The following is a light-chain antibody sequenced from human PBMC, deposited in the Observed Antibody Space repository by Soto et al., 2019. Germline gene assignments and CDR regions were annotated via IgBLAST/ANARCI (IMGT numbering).Light chain of an antibody. CDR2: EVS. Sequence: QSALTQPPSVSGSPGQSVTISCTGTSSDVGSYNRVSWYQQPPGTAPKLMIYEVSNRPSGVPDRFSGSKSGNTASLTISGLHAEHEADYYCSSYTTSSTYVFGTGTKLTVL. V-gene: IGLV2-18*02. J-gene: IGLJ1*01. CDR1: SSDVGSYNR. CDR3: SSYTTSSTYV.